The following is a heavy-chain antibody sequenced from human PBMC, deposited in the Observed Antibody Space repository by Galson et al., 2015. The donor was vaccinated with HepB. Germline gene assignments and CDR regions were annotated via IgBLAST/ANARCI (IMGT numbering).Heavy chain of an antibody. V-gene: IGHV3-21*01. Sequence: SLRLSCAASGFTFNSYNMNWVRQAPGKGLEWVSSIRSSSSYISYADSVKGRFTISRDNDKNSLYLQMNSLRAEDTAVYYCARTPKAIAAAGKGGPIDYWGQGTLVTVSS. CDR1: GFTFNSYN. CDR2: IRSSSSYI. J-gene: IGHJ4*02. CDR3: ARTPKAIAAAGKGGPIDY. D-gene: IGHD6-13*01.